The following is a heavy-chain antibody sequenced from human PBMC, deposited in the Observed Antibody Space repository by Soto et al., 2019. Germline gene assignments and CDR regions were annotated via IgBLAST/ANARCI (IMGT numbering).Heavy chain of an antibody. CDR3: ARGINAINWFDP. Sequence: TSETLSLTCTVSGCSISSYYWSWIRQPPGKGLEWIGYIYYSGSTNYNPSLKSRVTISVDTSKNQFSLKLSSVTAADTAVYYCARGINAINWFDPWGQGTLVTVSS. CDR2: IYYSGST. V-gene: IGHV4-59*01. CDR1: GCSISSYY. J-gene: IGHJ5*02. D-gene: IGHD2-21*01.